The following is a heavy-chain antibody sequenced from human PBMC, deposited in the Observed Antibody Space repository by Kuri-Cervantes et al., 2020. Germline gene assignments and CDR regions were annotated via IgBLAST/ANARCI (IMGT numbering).Heavy chain of an antibody. V-gene: IGHV1-3*02. Sequence: ASVKVSCKASGYTFTSYAMHWVRQAPGQRLEWMGWSNAGNGNTKYSQEFQGRVTITRDTSASTAYMELSSLRSEDMAVYYCARGSSGWYLGAWFDPWGQGTLVTVSS. CDR1: GYTFTSYA. CDR2: SNAGNGNT. J-gene: IGHJ5*02. D-gene: IGHD6-19*01. CDR3: ARGSSGWYLGAWFDP.